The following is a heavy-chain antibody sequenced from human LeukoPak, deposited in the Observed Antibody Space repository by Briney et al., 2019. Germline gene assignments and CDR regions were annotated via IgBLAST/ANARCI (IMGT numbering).Heavy chain of an antibody. D-gene: IGHD6-6*01. V-gene: IGHV1-2*02. CDR3: ARDLDSSSSLDY. CDR1: GYTFTDYY. CDR2: INPHSGGT. Sequence: ASVTVSCTSSGYTFTDYYMHWVRQAPGQGLEWMGWINPHSGGTNYAQNFQGRVTMTRDTSISTAYMELSRLRSDDTAVYYCARDLDSSSSLDYWGQGTLVTVSS. J-gene: IGHJ4*02.